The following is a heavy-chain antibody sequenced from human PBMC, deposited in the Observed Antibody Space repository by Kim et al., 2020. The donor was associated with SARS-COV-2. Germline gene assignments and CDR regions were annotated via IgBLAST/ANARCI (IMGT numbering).Heavy chain of an antibody. Sequence: SVKGRFTISIANSRNTLYLQMNSLRAEDTAVYYCTKDLGFGELSWFDPWGQGTLVTVSS. V-gene: IGHV3-23*01. CDR3: TKDLGFGELSWFDP. D-gene: IGHD3-10*01. J-gene: IGHJ5*02.